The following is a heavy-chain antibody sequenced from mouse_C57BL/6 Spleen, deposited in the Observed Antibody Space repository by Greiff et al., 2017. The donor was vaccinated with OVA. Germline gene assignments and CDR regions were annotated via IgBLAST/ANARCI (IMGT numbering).Heavy chain of an antibody. V-gene: IGHV1-42*01. Sequence: EVQLQQSGPELVKPGASVKISCKASGYSFTGYYMNWVKQSPEKSLEWIGEINPSTGGTTYKQKFKAKATLTVDKSSSTAYMQLKSLTSEDSAVYYCARSYYDYDEGFAYWGQGTLVTVSA. CDR3: ARSYYDYDEGFAY. J-gene: IGHJ3*01. CDR2: INPSTGGT. D-gene: IGHD2-4*01. CDR1: GYSFTGYY.